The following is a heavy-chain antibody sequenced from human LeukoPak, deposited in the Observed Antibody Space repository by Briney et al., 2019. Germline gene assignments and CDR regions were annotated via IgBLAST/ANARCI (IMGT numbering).Heavy chain of an antibody. D-gene: IGHD3-22*01. J-gene: IGHJ4*02. Sequence: GGSLRLSCAASGFTFSSYAMSWVSQAPGKGLEWVSAISGSGGSTYYADSVKGRFTISRDNSKNTLYLQMNSLRAEDTAVYYCAKDGYYDSSGYETNYFDYWGQGTLVTVSS. CDR3: AKDGYYDSSGYETNYFDY. CDR2: ISGSGGST. CDR1: GFTFSSYA. V-gene: IGHV3-23*01.